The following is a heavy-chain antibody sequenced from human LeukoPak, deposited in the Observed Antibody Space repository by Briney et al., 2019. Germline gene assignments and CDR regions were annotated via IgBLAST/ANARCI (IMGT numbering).Heavy chain of an antibody. CDR1: GFSFSSYT. CDR3: AKAGYSYGFYYYYMDV. CDR2: ISGGGDTT. D-gene: IGHD5-18*01. Sequence: PGGSLRLSCSASGFSFSSYTMTWVRQAPGKGPEWVSIISGGGDTTFYADSVKGRFTISRDNSKNTLYLQMNSLRAEDTAVYYCAKAGYSYGFYYYYMDVWGKGTTVTVSS. J-gene: IGHJ6*03. V-gene: IGHV3-23*01.